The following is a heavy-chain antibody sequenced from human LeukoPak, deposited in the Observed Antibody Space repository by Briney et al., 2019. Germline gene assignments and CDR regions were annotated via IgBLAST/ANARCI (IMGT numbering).Heavy chain of an antibody. CDR3: ARGSYDFWSGYYQANDY. J-gene: IGHJ4*02. V-gene: IGHV1-69*04. D-gene: IGHD3-3*01. CDR1: GGTFGSYA. Sequence: SVKVSCKASGGTFGSYAISWVRQAPGQGLEWMGRIIPILGIANYAQKFQGRVTITADKSTSTAYMELSSLRSEDTAVYYCARGSYDFWSGYYQANDYWGQGTLVTVSS. CDR2: IIPILGIA.